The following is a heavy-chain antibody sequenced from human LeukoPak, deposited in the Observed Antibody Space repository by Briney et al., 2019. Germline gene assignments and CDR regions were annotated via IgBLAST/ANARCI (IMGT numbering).Heavy chain of an antibody. J-gene: IGHJ5*02. Sequence: ASVKVSCKASGYTFTSYGISWVRQAPGQGLEWMGWISAYNGNTNYAQKLQGRVTMTTDTSTSTAYMELRSLRSDDTAVYYCARESGWELLGGYNWFDPWGQGTLVTVSS. CDR1: GYTFTSYG. D-gene: IGHD1-26*01. CDR2: ISAYNGNT. V-gene: IGHV1-18*01. CDR3: ARESGWELLGGYNWFDP.